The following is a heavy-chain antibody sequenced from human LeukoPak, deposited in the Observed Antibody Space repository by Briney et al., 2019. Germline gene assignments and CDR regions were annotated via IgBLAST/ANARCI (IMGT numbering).Heavy chain of an antibody. CDR3: ARRRCTSSSCFFDY. CDR1: GFTFDDYG. V-gene: IGHV3-7*01. Sequence: GGSLRLSCAASGFTFDDYGMSWVRQAPGKGLEWVANTRQDGSEKYYVDSVKGRFTISRDNAKNSLFLQMNSLRAEDTAVYYCARRRCTSSSCFFDYWGQGTLVTVSS. J-gene: IGHJ4*02. D-gene: IGHD2-2*01. CDR2: TRQDGSEK.